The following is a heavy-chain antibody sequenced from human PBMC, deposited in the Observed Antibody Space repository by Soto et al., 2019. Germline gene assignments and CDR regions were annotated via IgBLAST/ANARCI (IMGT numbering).Heavy chain of an antibody. V-gene: IGHV3-74*01. CDR3: TRGPRVSSTGTGAH. Sequence: LRLSCEVSGFTFSAYWMHWVRQVPGKGLIRVSRISDDRSTTTYADSVKGRFTISRDNAKNTLYLQMNSLRADDTGLYYCTRGPRVSSTGTGAHWGQGTLVTVSS. J-gene: IGHJ4*02. D-gene: IGHD1-1*01. CDR1: GFTFSAYW. CDR2: ISDDRSTT.